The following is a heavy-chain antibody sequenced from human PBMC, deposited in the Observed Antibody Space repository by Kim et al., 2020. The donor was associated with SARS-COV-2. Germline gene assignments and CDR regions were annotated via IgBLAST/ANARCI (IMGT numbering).Heavy chain of an antibody. Sequence: GGSLRLSCAASGFTFSSYSMNWVRQAPGKGLEWVSSISSSSSYIYYADSVKGRFTISRDNAKNSLYLQMNSLRAEDTAVYYCARDYMYYDILTGYSDNWFDPWGQGTLVTVSS. CDR1: GFTFSSYS. V-gene: IGHV3-21*01. CDR3: ARDYMYYDILTGYSDNWFDP. D-gene: IGHD3-9*01. CDR2: ISSSSSYI. J-gene: IGHJ5*02.